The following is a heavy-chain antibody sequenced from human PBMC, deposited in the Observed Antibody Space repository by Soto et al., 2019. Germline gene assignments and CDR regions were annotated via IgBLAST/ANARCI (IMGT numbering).Heavy chain of an antibody. CDR1: GYTFTIYG. D-gene: IGHD5-12*01. J-gene: IGHJ6*02. CDR2: ISPDNGNT. Sequence: QVQLVQSGGEVKKPGASVKVSCKASGYTFTIYGITWVRQAPGQGLEWMGWISPDNGNTNYAQKRQGRVTMTTDTSPSTAYMELRSLRSDDTAVYYCARALGYSGYAGMDVWGQWTTVTVSS. V-gene: IGHV1-18*01. CDR3: ARALGYSGYAGMDV.